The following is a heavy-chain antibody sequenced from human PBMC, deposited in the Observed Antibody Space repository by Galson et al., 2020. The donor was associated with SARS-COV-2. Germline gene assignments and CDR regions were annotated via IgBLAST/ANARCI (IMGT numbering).Heavy chain of an antibody. CDR3: ARDGSRYTYGRFDY. CDR1: GYTFTNYG. V-gene: IGHV1-18*01. J-gene: IGHJ4*02. D-gene: IGHD5-18*01. Sequence: GESLKISCKTSGYTFTNYGISWVRQAPGQGLEWMGWISAYNGNTNYAQQFQDRFTMTTDASTSTAYMELRSLRSDDTAVYSCARDGSRYTYGRFDYWGQGTLVTVAS. CDR2: ISAYNGNT.